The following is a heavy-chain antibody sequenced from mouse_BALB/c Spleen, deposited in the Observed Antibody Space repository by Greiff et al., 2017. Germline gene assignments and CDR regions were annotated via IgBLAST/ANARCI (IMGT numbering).Heavy chain of an antibody. CDR2: IWSGGST. CDR1: GFSLTSYG. Sequence: VQLVESGPGLVQPSQSLSITCTVSGFSLTSYGVHWVRQSPGKGLEWLGVIWSGGSTDYNAAFISRLSISKDNSKSQVFFKMNSLQANDTAIYYCARSLIYDGYPFAYWGQGTLVTVSA. D-gene: IGHD2-3*01. CDR3: ARSLIYDGYPFAY. V-gene: IGHV2-2*02. J-gene: IGHJ3*01.